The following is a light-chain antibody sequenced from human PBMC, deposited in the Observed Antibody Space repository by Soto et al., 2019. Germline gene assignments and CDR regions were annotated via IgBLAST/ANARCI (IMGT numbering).Light chain of an antibody. CDR1: QSVSSSY. CDR3: QQYGSSRT. CDR2: GAS. V-gene: IGKV3-20*01. Sequence: EIVLTQSPGTLSLSPGERATLSCRASQSVSSSYLAWYQQKPGQAPRLLIYGASSRATGIPDRFSGSGSGTEFTLNISRLEPEDVAVYYCQQYGSSRTFGQGTRLEIK. J-gene: IGKJ5*01.